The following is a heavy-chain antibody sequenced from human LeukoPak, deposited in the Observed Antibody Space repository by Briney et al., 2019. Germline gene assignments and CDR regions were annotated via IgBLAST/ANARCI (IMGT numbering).Heavy chain of an antibody. CDR2: ISAYNGNT. Sequence: ASVKVSCKASGYTFTSYGISWVRQAPGQGLEWMGWISAYNGNTNYAQKLQGRVTMTTDTSTSTAYMELRSLSSDDTAVYYCARAGYSYGSPSYYYYYGMDVWGQGTTVTVSS. J-gene: IGHJ6*02. CDR1: GYTFTSYG. V-gene: IGHV1-18*01. CDR3: ARAGYSYGSPSYYYYYGMDV. D-gene: IGHD5-18*01.